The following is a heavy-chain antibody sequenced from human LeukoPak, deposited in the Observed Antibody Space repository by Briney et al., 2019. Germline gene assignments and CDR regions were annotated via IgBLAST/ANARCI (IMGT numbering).Heavy chain of an antibody. V-gene: IGHV3-30*18. D-gene: IGHD3-10*01. CDR2: ISYYGSNK. Sequence: GRSLRLSCAASGFTFSIYGTHWVRQAPGKGLGWVAVISYYGSNKYYADSVKGRFTISRDNSKNTLYLQMNSLRAEDTAVYYCAKVHGSGEFLYYYYYYGMDVWGKGTTVTVSS. J-gene: IGHJ6*04. CDR1: GFTFSIYG. CDR3: AKVHGSGEFLYYYYYYGMDV.